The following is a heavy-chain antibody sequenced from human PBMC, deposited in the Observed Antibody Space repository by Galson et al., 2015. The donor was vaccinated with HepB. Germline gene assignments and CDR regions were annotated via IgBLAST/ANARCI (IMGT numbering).Heavy chain of an antibody. Sequence: ETLSLTCTVSGGSISSYYWTWIRQPPGKGLEWIGEIHPSGTTYYNPSLNSRVTVSLDTSKNQFSLNLRSVTAADTALYFCARGYDSAKISHWGQGTLVTVSS. D-gene: IGHD5-18*01. V-gene: IGHV4-34*01. CDR2: IHPSGTT. CDR1: GGSISSYY. J-gene: IGHJ4*02. CDR3: ARGYDSAKISH.